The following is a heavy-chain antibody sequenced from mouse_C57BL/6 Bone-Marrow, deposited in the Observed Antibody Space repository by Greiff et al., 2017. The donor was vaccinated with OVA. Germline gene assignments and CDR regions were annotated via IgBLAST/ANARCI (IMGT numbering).Heavy chain of an antibody. V-gene: IGHV1-19*01. J-gene: IGHJ2*01. CDR3: ARGGLRGNFDY. CDR1: GYTFTDYY. D-gene: IGHD3-1*01. Sequence: VQLQQSGPVLVKPGASVKMSCKASGYTFTDYYMNWVKQSHGKSLEWIGVINPYNGGTSYNQKFKGKATLTVDKSSSTAYMELNSLTSEDSAVYYCARGGLRGNFDYWGQGTTLTVSS. CDR2: INPYNGGT.